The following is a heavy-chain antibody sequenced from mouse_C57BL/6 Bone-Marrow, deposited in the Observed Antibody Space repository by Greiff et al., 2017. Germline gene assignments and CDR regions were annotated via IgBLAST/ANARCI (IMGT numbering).Heavy chain of an antibody. CDR3: ARLAGFDY. D-gene: IGHD6-1*01. J-gene: IGHJ2*01. Sequence: VQLQQSGAELARPGASVKLSCKASGYTFTSSGISWVKQRTGQGLEWIGEIYPRSGNTYYNEKFKGKATLTAAKSSSTAYMELRSLTSEDSAVYFCARLAGFDYWGQGTTLTVSS. V-gene: IGHV1-81*01. CDR2: IYPRSGNT. CDR1: GYTFTSSG.